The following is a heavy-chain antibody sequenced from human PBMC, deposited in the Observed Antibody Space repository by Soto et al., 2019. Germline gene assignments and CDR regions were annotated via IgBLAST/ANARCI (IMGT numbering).Heavy chain of an antibody. CDR2: INVDNGNT. CDR1: GYTFTRYA. J-gene: IGHJ6*03. V-gene: IGHV1-3*01. CDR3: AREPWTSMTTNYYYYTDV. Sequence: GASVKVSCKASGYTFTRYAIHWVRLAPGQSLEWMGWINVDNGNTRYSENFQGRVTITRDTSASAAYMELSSLRSEDTAVYYCAREPWTSMTTNYYYYTDVWGKGTPVTVSS. D-gene: IGHD4-17*01.